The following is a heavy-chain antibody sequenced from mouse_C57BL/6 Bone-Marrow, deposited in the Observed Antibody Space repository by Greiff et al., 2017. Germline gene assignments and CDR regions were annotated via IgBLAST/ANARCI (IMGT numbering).Heavy chain of an antibody. V-gene: IGHV1-82*01. J-gene: IGHJ3*01. CDR3: TRDYYDPQRFAY. CDR2: IYPGDGDT. Sequence: VQLQQSGPELVKPGASVKISCKASGYAFSSSWMNWVKQRPGKGLEWIGRIYPGDGDTTYNGKFKGKATLTADKSSSTAYMQLSSLTSEDSAVYFCTRDYYDPQRFAYWGQGTLVTVSA. D-gene: IGHD1-1*01. CDR1: GYAFSSSW.